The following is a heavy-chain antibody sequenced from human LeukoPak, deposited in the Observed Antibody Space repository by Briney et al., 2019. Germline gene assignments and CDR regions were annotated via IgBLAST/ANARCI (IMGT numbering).Heavy chain of an antibody. CDR2: ISGSGGST. CDR3: ARATYSDSRKTVDH. Sequence: GESLRLSCAASGFTFSNAWMSWVRQAPGKGLEWVSAISGSGGSTYYADSVKGRFTISRDNSKNTLYLQMNSLKTEDTAMYYCARATYSDSRKTVDHWGQGTPVTVSS. CDR1: GFTFSNAW. D-gene: IGHD1-14*01. J-gene: IGHJ4*02. V-gene: IGHV3-23*01.